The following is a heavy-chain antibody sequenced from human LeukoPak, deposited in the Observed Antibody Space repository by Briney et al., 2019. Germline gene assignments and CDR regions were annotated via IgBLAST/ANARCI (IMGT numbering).Heavy chain of an antibody. D-gene: IGHD1-26*01. Sequence: GGSLRLSCAASGFTFSSYSMNWVRQAPGKGLEWVSSISSSSSYIYYADSVKGRFTISRDNAKNSLYLQMNSLRTEDAALYYCATWAFYHSLDVWGQGTTVTVSS. CDR2: ISSSSSYI. J-gene: IGHJ6*02. V-gene: IGHV3-21*04. CDR3: ATWAFYHSLDV. CDR1: GFTFSSYS.